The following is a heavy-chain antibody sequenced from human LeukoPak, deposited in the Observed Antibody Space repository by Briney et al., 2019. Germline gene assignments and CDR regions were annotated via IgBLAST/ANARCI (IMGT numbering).Heavy chain of an antibody. Sequence: PGGSLRLSCAASGFTFSSYTMNWVRQAPGKGLEWVSSISSGNSYINYADSVKGRFTISRDNAKNSLYLLLNSLSAEDTAVYYCARVQPSDDYAALDVWGQGTMVTVSS. V-gene: IGHV3-21*01. D-gene: IGHD4-17*01. J-gene: IGHJ3*01. CDR3: ARVQPSDDYAALDV. CDR2: ISSGNSYI. CDR1: GFTFSSYT.